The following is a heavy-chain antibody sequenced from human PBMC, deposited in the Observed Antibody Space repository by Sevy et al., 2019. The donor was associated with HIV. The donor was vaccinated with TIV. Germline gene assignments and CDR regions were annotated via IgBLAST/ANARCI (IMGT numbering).Heavy chain of an antibody. D-gene: IGHD5-12*01. V-gene: IGHV1-2*02. Sequence: ASVKVSCKASGYTFTGYYIHWVRQAPGQGLEWMGWINPNSGGTNYAQKFQGRVTMTRDTSISTAYMDVSRLRSDDTAVYYCARVDRVAHEIAAKGWFDPWGQGTLVTVSS. CDR1: GYTFTGYY. J-gene: IGHJ5*02. CDR2: INPNSGGT. CDR3: ARVDRVAHEIAAKGWFDP.